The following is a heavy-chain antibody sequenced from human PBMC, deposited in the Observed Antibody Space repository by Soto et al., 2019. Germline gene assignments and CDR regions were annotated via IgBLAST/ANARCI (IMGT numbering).Heavy chain of an antibody. CDR2: INPSGGST. CDR3: ARDIVLMVYAIRYYYYGMDV. D-gene: IGHD2-8*01. CDR1: GYTFTSYY. J-gene: IGHJ6*02. Sequence: ASVKVSCKASGYTFTSYYMHWVRQAPGQGLEWMGIINPSGGSTSYAQKFQGRVTMTRDTSTSTVYMELSSLRSEDTAVYYCARDIVLMVYAIRYYYYGMDVWGQGTTVTVSS. V-gene: IGHV1-46*01.